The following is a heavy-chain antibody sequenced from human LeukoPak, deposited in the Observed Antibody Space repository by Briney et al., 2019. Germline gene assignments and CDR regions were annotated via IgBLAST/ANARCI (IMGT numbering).Heavy chain of an antibody. Sequence: PSETLSLTCTVSGGSISSYYWSWIRQPPGKGLEWIGYIYYSGSTNYNPSLKSRVTISVDTSKNQFSLKLSSVTAADTAVYYCGRVFYGDDAFDIWGQGTMVTVSS. D-gene: IGHD4-17*01. CDR2: IYYSGST. CDR3: GRVFYGDDAFDI. J-gene: IGHJ3*02. CDR1: GGSISSYY. V-gene: IGHV4-59*01.